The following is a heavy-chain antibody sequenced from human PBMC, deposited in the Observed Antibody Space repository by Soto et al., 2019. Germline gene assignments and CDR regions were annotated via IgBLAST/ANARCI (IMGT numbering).Heavy chain of an antibody. CDR2: YHSGGST. Sequence: QVQLQESGSGLVKPSQSLSLTCTVSGVSLNTADTWWSWIRQSPGKGLEFIGYYHSGGSTYYDASFRSRVIISADASKSQFSLILSSATGADTAVYFCVRSRQTGSGDDYGWDVWGQGTTVTVSS. J-gene: IGHJ6*02. V-gene: IGHV4-30-4*01. CDR3: VRSRQTGSGDDYGWDV. D-gene: IGHD2-21*01. CDR1: GVSLNTADTW.